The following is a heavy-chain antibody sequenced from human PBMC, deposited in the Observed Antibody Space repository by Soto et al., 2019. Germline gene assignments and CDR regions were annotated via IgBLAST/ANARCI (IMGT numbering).Heavy chain of an antibody. Sequence: QVQLVESGGGVVQPGRSLRLSCAASGFTFSSYAMHWVRQAPGKGLEWVAVISYDGSNKYYADSVKGRFTISRDNSKNTLYLQMNSLRAEDTAVYYCARDYDFWSGYYNLNYYYYGMDVWGQGTTVTVSS. J-gene: IGHJ6*02. CDR2: ISYDGSNK. CDR3: ARDYDFWSGYYNLNYYYYGMDV. CDR1: GFTFSSYA. V-gene: IGHV3-30-3*01. D-gene: IGHD3-3*01.